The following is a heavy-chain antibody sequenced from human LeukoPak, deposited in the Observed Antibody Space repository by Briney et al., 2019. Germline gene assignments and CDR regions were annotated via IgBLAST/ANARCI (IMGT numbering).Heavy chain of an antibody. CDR2: IYSGGST. V-gene: IGHV3-66*04. J-gene: IGHJ4*02. Sequence: GGSLRLSCAASGFTVSSNYMSWVRQAPGKGLEWVSVIYSGGSTYYADSVKGRFTISRDNSKNTLYLQMNSLRAEDTAVYYCARLDYGDYGGYYFDYWGQGTLVTVSS. D-gene: IGHD4-23*01. CDR3: ARLDYGDYGGYYFDY. CDR1: GFTVSSNY.